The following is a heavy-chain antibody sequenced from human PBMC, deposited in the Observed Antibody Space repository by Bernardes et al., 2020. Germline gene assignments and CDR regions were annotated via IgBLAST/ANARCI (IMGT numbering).Heavy chain of an antibody. Sequence: SETLSLTCTVSGVSISNYYWSWIRQAPGKGLEWIGYIYYTGSSNYNPSLKSRVTISVDTSKNQFSLKLNSVTAADTAVYYCAGNSGYDSYYFDYWGQGILVTVSS. CDR2: IYYTGSS. CDR3: AGNSGYDSYYFDY. V-gene: IGHV4-59*08. J-gene: IGHJ4*02. D-gene: IGHD5-12*01. CDR1: GVSISNYY.